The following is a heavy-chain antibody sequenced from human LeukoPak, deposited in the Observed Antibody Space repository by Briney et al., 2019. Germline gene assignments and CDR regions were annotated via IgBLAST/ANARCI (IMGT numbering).Heavy chain of an antibody. CDR3: ARGRGSYQGD. Sequence: SETLSLTCTVSGGSISSSSYYWSWIRQPAGKGLEWIGRIYTSGSTNYNPSLKSRVTMSVDTSKNQFSLKLSSVTAADTAVYYCARGRGSYQGDWGQGTLVTVSS. V-gene: IGHV4-61*02. J-gene: IGHJ4*02. D-gene: IGHD1-26*01. CDR2: IYTSGST. CDR1: GGSISSSSYY.